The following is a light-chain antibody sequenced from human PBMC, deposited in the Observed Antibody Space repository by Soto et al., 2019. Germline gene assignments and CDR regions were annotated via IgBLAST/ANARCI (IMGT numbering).Light chain of an antibody. J-gene: IGLJ2*01. CDR2: EVS. V-gene: IGLV2-8*01. Sequence: QSVLTQPPSASGSPGQSVTISCTGTSSDVGGYNYVSWYQQHPGKAPKLMIYEVSKRPSGVPDRFSGSKSGNTASLTVSGLQAEDEADYYCSSYAASNPHVVFGGGTQLTVL. CDR1: SSDVGGYNY. CDR3: SSYAASNPHVV.